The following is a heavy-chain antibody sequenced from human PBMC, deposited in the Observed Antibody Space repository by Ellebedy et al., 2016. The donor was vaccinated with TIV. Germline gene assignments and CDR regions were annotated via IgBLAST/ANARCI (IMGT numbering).Heavy chain of an antibody. J-gene: IGHJ6*02. V-gene: IGHV1-18*04. CDR1: GYTFTSYG. Sequence: ASVKVSCXASGYTFTSYGISWVRQAPGQGLEWMGWISAYNGNTNYAQKLQGRVTMTTDTSTSTAYMELRSLRSDDTAVYYCARDFPYGDFLYYYYGMDVWGQGTTVTVSS. CDR3: ARDFPYGDFLYYYYGMDV. D-gene: IGHD4-17*01. CDR2: ISAYNGNT.